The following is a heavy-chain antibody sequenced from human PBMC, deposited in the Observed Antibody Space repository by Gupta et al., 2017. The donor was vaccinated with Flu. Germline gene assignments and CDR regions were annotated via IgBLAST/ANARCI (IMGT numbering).Heavy chain of an antibody. CDR3: ATLPDFGDV. J-gene: IGHJ6*02. CDR2: IWYDGSNK. D-gene: IGHD3-3*01. CDR1: GFTFSSYG. Sequence: QVQLVESGGGVVQPGRSLRLSCAASGFTFSSYGMHWVRQAPGKGLEWVAVIWYDGSNKYYADSVKGRFTISRDNSKNTLYLQMNSLRAEDTAVYYCATLPDFGDVWGQGTTVTVSS. V-gene: IGHV3-33*01.